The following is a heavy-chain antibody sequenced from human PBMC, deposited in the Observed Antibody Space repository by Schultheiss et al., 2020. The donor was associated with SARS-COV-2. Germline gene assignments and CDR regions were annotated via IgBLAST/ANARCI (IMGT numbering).Heavy chain of an antibody. Sequence: SETLSLTCSVSGSSITGFFWTWIRQPPGKGLDPIGNIYFTGITKYNPSLKSRVTISIDTSKNQFSLKLGSVTAADTAVYFCARATRVESLFSVRGGSFDFWGRGGLGTVAS. D-gene: IGHD5-24*01. CDR3: ARATRVESLFSVRGGSFDF. CDR2: IYFTGIT. CDR1: GSSITGFF. V-gene: IGHV4-59*01. J-gene: IGHJ4*02.